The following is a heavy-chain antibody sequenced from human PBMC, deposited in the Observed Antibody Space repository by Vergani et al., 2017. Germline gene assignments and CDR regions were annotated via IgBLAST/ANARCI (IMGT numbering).Heavy chain of an antibody. V-gene: IGHV5-10-1*01. CDR3: SRQGLGYCSGGTFYSSYYAMDV. Sequence: VQLVQSGAEVKKPGESLRISCKGAGYSFTSYWISWVRQMPGKGLEWMWRIDPSDSYTNYSPSFQGHVTISADKSISTAYLQWSSLKASDTAIYYCSRQGLGYCSGGTFYSSYYAMDVWGQGTTVTVSS. J-gene: IGHJ6*02. D-gene: IGHD2-15*01. CDR2: IDPSDSYT. CDR1: GYSFTSYW.